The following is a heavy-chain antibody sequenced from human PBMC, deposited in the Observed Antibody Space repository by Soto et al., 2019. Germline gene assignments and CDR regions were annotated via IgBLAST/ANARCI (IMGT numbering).Heavy chain of an antibody. CDR2: INPNSGGT. Sequence: GASVKVSCKASGYTFTGYYMHWVRQAPGQGLEWMGWINPNSGGTNYAQKFQGWVTMTRDTSISTAYMELSRLRSDDTAVYYCARSPGRYCSGGSCYSGAFDIWGQGTMVTVSS. CDR1: GYTFTGYY. D-gene: IGHD2-15*01. J-gene: IGHJ3*02. CDR3: ARSPGRYCSGGSCYSGAFDI. V-gene: IGHV1-2*04.